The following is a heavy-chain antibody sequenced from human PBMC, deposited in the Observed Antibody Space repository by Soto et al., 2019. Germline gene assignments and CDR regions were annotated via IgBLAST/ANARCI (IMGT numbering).Heavy chain of an antibody. Sequence: ASETLSLTCTVSGDSSVSSSSYYWGWIRQPPGKGLEWIGSIYYTGNTFYSPSFRSRLTISVDTSKSQFSLKLRSMTAADTATYYCASEVSSTDGMDVWGQGTTVT. CDR2: IYYTGNT. J-gene: IGHJ6*02. D-gene: IGHD2-15*01. V-gene: IGHV4-39*01. CDR1: GDSSVSSSSYY. CDR3: ASEVSSTDGMDV.